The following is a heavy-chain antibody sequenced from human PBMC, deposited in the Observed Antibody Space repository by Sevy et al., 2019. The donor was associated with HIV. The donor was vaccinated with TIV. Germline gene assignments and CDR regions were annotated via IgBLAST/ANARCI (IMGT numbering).Heavy chain of an antibody. D-gene: IGHD3-22*01. CDR3: ATTKDYYDSTCYPFDY. V-gene: IGHV1-24*01. CDR1: GYTLTELS. Sequence: ASVKVPCKVSGYTLTELSMHWVRQAPGKGLEWMGRFDPEDCETIYAQNFQGRVTMTEDRSTDTAYMELSSLRSVDTAVYYCATTKDYYDSTCYPFDYWGQGTLVTVSS. J-gene: IGHJ4*02. CDR2: FDPEDCET.